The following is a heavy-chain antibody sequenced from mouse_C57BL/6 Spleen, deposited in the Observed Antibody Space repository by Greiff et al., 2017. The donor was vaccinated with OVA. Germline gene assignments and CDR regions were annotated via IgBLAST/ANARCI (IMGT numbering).Heavy chain of an antibody. D-gene: IGHD4-1*01. CDR1: GYAFSSYW. CDR3: ARRGLGGGYAMDY. V-gene: IGHV1-80*01. J-gene: IGHJ4*01. Sequence: QVQLQQSGAELVKPGASVKISCKASGYAFSSYWMNWVKQRPGKGLEWIGQIYPGDGDTNYNGKFKGKATLTADKSSSTAYMQLSSLTSEDSAVYFCARRGLGGGYAMDYGGQGTSVTVSS. CDR2: IYPGDGDT.